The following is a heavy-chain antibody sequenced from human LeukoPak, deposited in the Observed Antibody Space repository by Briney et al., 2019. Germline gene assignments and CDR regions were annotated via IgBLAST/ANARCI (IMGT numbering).Heavy chain of an antibody. D-gene: IGHD3-3*01. CDR3: ARLPVNRVDGTLFGVDEYYYYVDV. V-gene: IGHV5-51*01. CDR1: GYTFSSYW. J-gene: IGHJ6*03. Sequence: GESLKISCKGYGYTFSSYWIGWVRQMPGRGLEWMGMIYPGETEGKYSPSFQGRVTFSADESSDTAYLQWSSLRASDTAMYYCARLPVNRVDGTLFGVDEYYYYVDVWGKGTTVTVSS. CDR2: IYPGETEG.